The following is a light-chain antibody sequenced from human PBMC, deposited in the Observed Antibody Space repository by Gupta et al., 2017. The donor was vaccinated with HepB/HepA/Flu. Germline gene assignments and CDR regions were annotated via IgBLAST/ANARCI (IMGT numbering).Light chain of an antibody. J-gene: IGLJ3*02. CDR1: SGSVSTTYY. Sequence: QTVVTQEPSFSLSPGGTVTLTCGLSSGSVSTTYYPSWYQQTPGQAPRTLISNTNTRSSGVPDRFSGSILGNKAALTITGAQADDESDYYCVLYMGSGIRVFGGGTKLTVL. CDR3: VLYMGSGIRV. CDR2: NTN. V-gene: IGLV8-61*01.